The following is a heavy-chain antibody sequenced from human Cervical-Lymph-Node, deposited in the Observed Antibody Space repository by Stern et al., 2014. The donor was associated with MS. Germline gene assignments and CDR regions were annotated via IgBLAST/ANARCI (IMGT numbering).Heavy chain of an antibody. D-gene: IGHD2-15*01. CDR3: ARGRNGFGYDS. CDR2: IYTSGST. CDR1: GGPISSGTYY. Sequence: QVQLQESGPGLVKPSQTLSLTCTVSGGPISSGTYYWSWIRQPAGKGLEWIGRIYTSGSTDSTSSLKSRVTISVDMPKNHLSLRLTHVTAADTAVYYCARGRNGFGYDSWGQGTLATVSP. V-gene: IGHV4-61*02. J-gene: IGHJ4*02.